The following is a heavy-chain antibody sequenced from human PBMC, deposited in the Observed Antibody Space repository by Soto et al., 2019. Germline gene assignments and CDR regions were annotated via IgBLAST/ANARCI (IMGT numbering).Heavy chain of an antibody. V-gene: IGHV1-18*04. CDR3: ARDRDCSGGSCYLRKSYYYYYGMDV. J-gene: IGHJ6*02. CDR1: GYTFTSYG. Sequence: ASVKVSCKASGYTFTSYGISWVRQAPGQGLEWMGWISAYNGNTNYAQKLQGRVTMTTDTSTSTAYMELGSLRSDDTAVYYCARDRDCSGGSCYLRKSYYYYYGMDVWGQGTTVTVSS. CDR2: ISAYNGNT. D-gene: IGHD2-15*01.